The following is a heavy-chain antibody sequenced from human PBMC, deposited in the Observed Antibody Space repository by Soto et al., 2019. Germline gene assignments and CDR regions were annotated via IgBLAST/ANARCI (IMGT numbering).Heavy chain of an antibody. CDR3: ARGGVSTRTFDS. Sequence: PGESLKISCQASGYTFTAFWITWVRQMPGKGLEWMATIDPSGSYTNYSLSFQGHVTISADKSIGSAYLQWNSLEASDSAMYYCARGGVSTRTFDSWGQATPVTVPA. J-gene: IGHJ4*02. CDR1: GYTFTAFW. D-gene: IGHD1-1*01. V-gene: IGHV5-10-1*01. CDR2: IDPSGSYT.